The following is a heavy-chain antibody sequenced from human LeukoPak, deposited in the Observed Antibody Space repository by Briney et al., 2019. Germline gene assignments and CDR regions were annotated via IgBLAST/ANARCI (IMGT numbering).Heavy chain of an antibody. CDR1: GGSISSYY. J-gene: IGHJ2*01. Sequence: PSETLSLTCTVSGGSISSYYWSWIRQPPGKGLEWIGYIYYSGSTNYNPSLKSRVTISVDTSKNQFSLKLSSVTAADTAVYYCARPRTPDSPGLYFDLWGRGTLVTVSS. D-gene: IGHD2-15*01. CDR2: IYYSGST. CDR3: ARPRTPDSPGLYFDL. V-gene: IGHV4-59*01.